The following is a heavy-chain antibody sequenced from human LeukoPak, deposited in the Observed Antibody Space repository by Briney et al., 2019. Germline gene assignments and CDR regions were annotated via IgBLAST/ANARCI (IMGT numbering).Heavy chain of an antibody. CDR3: SKEGSDDYYVDF. V-gene: IGHV3-23*01. Sequence: GGSLRLSCAASGFTFSSYGMSWARQAPGKGLEWVSAISSTGGNTYYADPVRGRFTISRDQSKNTVYLQMNSLRAEDTAVYYCSKEGSDDYYVDFWGQGTLVTVSS. D-gene: IGHD1-26*01. CDR2: ISSTGGNT. J-gene: IGHJ4*02. CDR1: GFTFSSYG.